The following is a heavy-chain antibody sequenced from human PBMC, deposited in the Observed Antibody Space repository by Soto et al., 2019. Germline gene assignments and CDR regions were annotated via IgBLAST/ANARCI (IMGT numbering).Heavy chain of an antibody. CDR1: GFTFSSYA. D-gene: IGHD2-15*01. V-gene: IGHV3-30-3*01. Sequence: QVQLVESGGGVVQPGRSLRLSCAASGFTFSSYAMHWVRQATGKGLEWVAVISYDGSNKYYADSVKGRFTISRDNSKNTLYLQMNSLRAEDTAVYYCARDHVVVAATFRASYYGMDVWGQGTTVTVSS. J-gene: IGHJ6*02. CDR2: ISYDGSNK. CDR3: ARDHVVVAATFRASYYGMDV.